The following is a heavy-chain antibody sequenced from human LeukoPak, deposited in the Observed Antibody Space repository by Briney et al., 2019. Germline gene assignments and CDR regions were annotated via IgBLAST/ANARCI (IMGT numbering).Heavy chain of an antibody. V-gene: IGHV3-74*01. J-gene: IGHJ4*02. D-gene: IGHD3-22*01. CDR1: GFMFSGYW. Sequence: GGSLRLSCAASGFMFSGYWMHWVRQGPEKGLELVSRIDNDGNGIIYADSVRGRFTTSRDNAKNTLYLQMSSLRVEDTAVYYCARDADSSGYYLYYFDYWGQGTLVTVSS. CDR3: ARDADSSGYYLYYFDY. CDR2: IDNDGNGI.